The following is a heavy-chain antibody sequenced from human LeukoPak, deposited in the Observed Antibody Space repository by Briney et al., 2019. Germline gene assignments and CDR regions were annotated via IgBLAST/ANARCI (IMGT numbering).Heavy chain of an antibody. CDR3: ARGGLGEQLKARVGYYYYYYMDV. Sequence: SQTLSLTCAVSGGSISGGGYSWSWIRQPPGNGLEWIGEINHSGSTNYNPSLKSRVTMSVDTSKNQFSLKLSSVTAADTAVYYCARGGLGEQLKARVGYYYYYYMDVWGKGTTVTVSS. J-gene: IGHJ6*03. V-gene: IGHV4-30-2*01. CDR2: INHSGST. CDR1: GGSISGGGYS. D-gene: IGHD3-10*01.